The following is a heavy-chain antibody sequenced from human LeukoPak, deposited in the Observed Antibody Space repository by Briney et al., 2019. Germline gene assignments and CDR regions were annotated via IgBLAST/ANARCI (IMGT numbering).Heavy chain of an antibody. CDR1: GYSISSGYY. V-gene: IGHV4-38-2*02. J-gene: IGHJ2*01. D-gene: IGHD2-2*01. CDR3: ARDYGVVEGHRNWYFDL. CDR2: IYHSGST. Sequence: RPSETLSLTCTVSGYSISSGYYWGWIRQPPGKGPEWIGSIYHSGSTYYNPSLKSRITISVDTSKNQFSLKLSSVTAADTAVYYCARDYGVVEGHRNWYFDLWGRGTLVTVSS.